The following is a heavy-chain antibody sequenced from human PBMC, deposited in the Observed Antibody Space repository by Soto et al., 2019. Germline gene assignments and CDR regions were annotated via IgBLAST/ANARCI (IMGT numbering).Heavy chain of an antibody. CDR2: ISGSGGTT. V-gene: IGHV3-23*01. CDR3: AKGVAVGFHFGSSTDRGFDP. CDR1: GFTFSNYA. D-gene: IGHD6-6*01. Sequence: EVQLLESGGGLVQPGGSLRLSCAASGFTFSNYAMSWVRQAPGKGLEWVSXISGSGGTTYHADSVKDRFNISRDNSKNTLFLQMNSLRAEDTAVYYCAKGVAVGFHFGSSTDRGFDPWGQGTLVTVSS. J-gene: IGHJ5*02.